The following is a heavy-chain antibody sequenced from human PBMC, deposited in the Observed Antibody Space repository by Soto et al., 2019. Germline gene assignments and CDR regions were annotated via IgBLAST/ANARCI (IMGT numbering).Heavy chain of an antibody. Sequence: GGSLRLSCAASGFTFSSYAMSWVRQAPGKGLEWVSAISGSGGSTYYADSVKGRFTISRDNSKNTLYLQMNSLRAEDTAVYYCAKGTRSRPYYYDSSGYYFDYWGQGTLVTVSS. J-gene: IGHJ4*02. D-gene: IGHD3-22*01. CDR2: ISGSGGST. CDR1: GFTFSSYA. CDR3: AKGTRSRPYYYDSSGYYFDY. V-gene: IGHV3-23*01.